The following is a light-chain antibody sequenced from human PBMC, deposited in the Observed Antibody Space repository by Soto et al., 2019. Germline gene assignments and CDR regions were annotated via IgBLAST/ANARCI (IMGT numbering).Light chain of an antibody. CDR1: QGISSY. CDR2: ASS. V-gene: IGKV1-8*01. J-gene: IGKJ1*01. CDR3: QQYYSYPRT. Sequence: AIRMTQSPSSLSASTGDRVTITCRASQGISSYLAWYQQKTGKAPKLLIYASSTLQSGVPSRFSGSGSGKDFTLTISCLQSEDFATYYCQQYYSYPRTFGQGTKVAIK.